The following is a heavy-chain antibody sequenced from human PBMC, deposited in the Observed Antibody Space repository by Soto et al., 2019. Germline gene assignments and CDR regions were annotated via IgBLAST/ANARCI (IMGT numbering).Heavy chain of an antibody. Sequence: SETLSLTCTGSGGSISSYYWSWIRQPPGKGLEWIGYIYYSGSTYYNPSLKSRVTISVDTSKNQFSLTLSSVTAADTAVYYCADVLSFWGQGTLVTVSS. CDR1: GGSISSYY. V-gene: IGHV4-59*06. J-gene: IGHJ4*02. CDR3: ADVLSF. CDR2: IYYSGST. D-gene: IGHD2-8*01.